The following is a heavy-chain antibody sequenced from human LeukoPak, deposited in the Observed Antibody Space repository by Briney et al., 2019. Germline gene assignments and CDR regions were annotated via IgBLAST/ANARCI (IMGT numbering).Heavy chain of an antibody. CDR1: GFTFRSNE. V-gene: IGHV3-48*03. Sequence: PGGSLRLSCAASGFTFRSNEMNWVRQAPGKGLEWLSYISSSGSTIHYVDSVKGRFTISRDNAKNSLFLQMNSLRAEDTAVYYCASGVHYTSGWIDIWGQGTVVTVSS. CDR2: ISSSGSTI. J-gene: IGHJ3*02. D-gene: IGHD6-19*01. CDR3: ASGVHYTSGWIDI.